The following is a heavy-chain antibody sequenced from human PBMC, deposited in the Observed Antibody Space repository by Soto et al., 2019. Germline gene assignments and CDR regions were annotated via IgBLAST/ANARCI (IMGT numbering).Heavy chain of an antibody. CDR3: ARLPRDCNRTSCYYADH. V-gene: IGHV5-51*01. D-gene: IGHD2-2*01. Sequence: GESLKISCRGSGYDFNTNWFGWVRQLPGRGLEWVGIMYPGDSDTRYNPSLQGHVTLSVDVTVSTAFLQWRSLETSDTGMYFCARLPRDCNRTSCYYADHWGQGTQVTSPQ. J-gene: IGHJ4*02. CDR2: MYPGDSDT. CDR1: GYDFNTNW.